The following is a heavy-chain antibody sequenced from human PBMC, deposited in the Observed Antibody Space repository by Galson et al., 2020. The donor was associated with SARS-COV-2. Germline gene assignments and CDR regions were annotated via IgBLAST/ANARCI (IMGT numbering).Heavy chain of an antibody. CDR3: ASVAYCGGQCGAGYNWFDP. CDR2: IYPGDSDT. CDR1: AYTFSSYW. V-gene: IGHV5-51*03. Sequence: AGKSLKISCKGSAYTFSSYWIAWVRQMPGKGLEWMGIIYPGDSDTRYSPSVQGQVTISADKSITTAYLQWSSLKASDTAMYYCASVAYCGGQCGAGYNWFDPWGQGTLVTVSS. D-gene: IGHD2-21*01. J-gene: IGHJ5*02.